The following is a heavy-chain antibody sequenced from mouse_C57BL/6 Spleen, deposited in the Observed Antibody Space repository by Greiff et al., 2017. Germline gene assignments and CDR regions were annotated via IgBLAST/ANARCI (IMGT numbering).Heavy chain of an antibody. V-gene: IGHV1-55*01. CDR3: AREGENLYSNYVDY. D-gene: IGHD2-5*01. J-gene: IGHJ2*01. CDR1: GYTFTSYW. CDR2: IYPGSGSA. Sequence: QVQLQQPGAELVKPGASVKMSCKASGYTFTSYWITWVKQRPGQGLEWIGDIYPGSGSANYNEKFKSKATLTVDTSSSTAYMQLSSLTSEDSAVYYCAREGENLYSNYVDYWGQGTTLTVSS.